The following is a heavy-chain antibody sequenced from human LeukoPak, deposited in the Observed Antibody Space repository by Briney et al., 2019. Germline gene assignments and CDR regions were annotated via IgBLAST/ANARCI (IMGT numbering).Heavy chain of an antibody. CDR1: GFTFSTYA. CDR2: ITGSGGTT. D-gene: IGHD3-10*01. J-gene: IGHJ4*02. CDR3: ARGYYGSGSYPYFDY. Sequence: GGSLRLSCAASGFTFSTYAVSWVRQAPGKGLEWVSTITGSGGTTFYADSVKGRFTISRDNSKNTLYLQMNSLRAEDTAVYYCARGYYGSGSYPYFDYWGQGTLVTVSS. V-gene: IGHV3-23*01.